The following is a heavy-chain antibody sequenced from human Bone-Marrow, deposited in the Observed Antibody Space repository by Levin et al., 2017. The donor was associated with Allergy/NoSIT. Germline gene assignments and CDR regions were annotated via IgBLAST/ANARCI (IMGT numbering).Heavy chain of an antibody. CDR3: ARGAYCGGDCYSPDY. V-gene: IGHV1-18*01. CDR1: GYTFTSFA. Sequence: ASVKVSCEASGYTFTSFATSWVRQAPGQGLEWMGWISAYDDDTNYAQNFQDRVTMTTDTSTNTAYMELRSLRSDDTAVYYCARGAYCGGDCYSPDYWGQGTLVTVSS. D-gene: IGHD2-21*02. CDR2: ISAYDDDT. J-gene: IGHJ4*02.